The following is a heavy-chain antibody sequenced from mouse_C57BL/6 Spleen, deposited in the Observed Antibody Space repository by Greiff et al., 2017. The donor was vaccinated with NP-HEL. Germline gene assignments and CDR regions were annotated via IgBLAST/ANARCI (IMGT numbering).Heavy chain of an antibody. J-gene: IGHJ4*01. CDR1: GFTFSDYG. CDR3: ARSCDGYFRYYAMDY. V-gene: IGHV5-17*01. CDR2: ISSGSSTI. D-gene: IGHD2-3*01. Sequence: EVQGVESGGGLVKPGGSLKLSCAASGFTFSDYGMHWVRQAPEKGLEWVAYISSGSSTIYYADTVKGRFTISRDNAKNTLFLQMTSLRSEDTAMYYCARSCDGYFRYYAMDYWGQGTSVTVSS.